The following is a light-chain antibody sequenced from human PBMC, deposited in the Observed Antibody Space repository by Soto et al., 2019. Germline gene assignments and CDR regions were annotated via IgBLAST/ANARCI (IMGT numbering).Light chain of an antibody. CDR1: SNDVGNYNF. CDR2: EGG. V-gene: IGLV2-23*01. Sequence: QSVLTQPASVSGSPGQSITISCTGTSNDVGNYNFVSWYQQHPGKSPKLMIYEGGKRPSGVSDRFSGSKSGNTASLTISGLQADDEADYFCCSYAGNNILVFGGGTQLTVL. CDR3: CSYAGNNILV. J-gene: IGLJ2*01.